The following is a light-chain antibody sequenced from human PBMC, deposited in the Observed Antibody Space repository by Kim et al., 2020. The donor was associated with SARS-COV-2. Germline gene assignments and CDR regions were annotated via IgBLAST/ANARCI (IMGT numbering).Light chain of an antibody. J-gene: IGLJ2*01. CDR2: QDT. CDR3: QAWDSHVV. CDR1: KLEQKY. Sequence: SYELTQPPSVSVSPGQTAIITCSGHKLEQKYASWYQQKPGQSPVLVIYQDTKRPSGIPERFSGSNSGNTATLTISGTQAMDDADYHCQAWDSHVVFGGGT. V-gene: IGLV3-1*01.